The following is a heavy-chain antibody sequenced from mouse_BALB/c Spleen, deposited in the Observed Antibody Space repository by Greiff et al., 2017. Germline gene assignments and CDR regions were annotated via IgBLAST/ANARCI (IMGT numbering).Heavy chain of an antibody. CDR2: ISSGGSYT. CDR3: ARRVVAGNAMDY. Sequence: EVKLVESGGGLVKPGGSLKLSCAASGFTFSSYAMSWVRQSPEKRLEWVAEISSGGSYTYYPDTVTGRFTISRDNAKNTLYLEMSSLRSEDTAMYYCARRVVAGNAMDYWGQGTSVTVSS. V-gene: IGHV5-9-4*01. D-gene: IGHD1-1*01. J-gene: IGHJ4*01. CDR1: GFTFSSYA.